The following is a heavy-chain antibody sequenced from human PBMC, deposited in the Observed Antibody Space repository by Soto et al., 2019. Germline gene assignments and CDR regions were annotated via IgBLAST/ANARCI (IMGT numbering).Heavy chain of an antibody. V-gene: IGHV4-61*01. CDR3: ASTPLSIFGVVNFDY. CDR2: IYYSGST. Sequence: SETLSLTCTVSGGSVSSGSYYWSWIRQPPGKGLEWIGYIYYSGSTNYNPSLKSRVTTSVDTSKNQFSLKLSSVTAADTAVYYCASTPLSIFGVVNFDYWGQGTLVTVSS. CDR1: GGSVSSGSYY. D-gene: IGHD3-3*01. J-gene: IGHJ4*02.